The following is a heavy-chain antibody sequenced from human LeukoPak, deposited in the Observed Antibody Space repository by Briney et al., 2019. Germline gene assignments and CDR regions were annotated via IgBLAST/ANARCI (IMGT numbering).Heavy chain of an antibody. Sequence: GGSLRLSCAASGFTFSSYEMNWVRQAPGKGLEWVSYISSSGSTIYYADSVKGRFTISRDNAKNSLYLQMNSLRAEDTAVYYCARAPAAGTVGDYWGQGTLVTVSS. CDR1: GFTFSSYE. J-gene: IGHJ4*02. CDR3: ARAPAAGTVGDY. D-gene: IGHD6-13*01. V-gene: IGHV3-48*03. CDR2: ISSSGSTI.